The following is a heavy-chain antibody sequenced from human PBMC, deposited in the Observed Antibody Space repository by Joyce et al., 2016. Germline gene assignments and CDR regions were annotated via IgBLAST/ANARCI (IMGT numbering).Heavy chain of an antibody. J-gene: IGHJ5*02. CDR2: IDPRDSYT. CDR3: ARHVTDWFDP. D-gene: IGHD3-10*02. Sequence: EVQLVQSGAEVKKHGESLWISCKGSGYSFTSHWIRWVRKMPGKGLEWMWRIDPRDSYTDYSPSFEGHVTISVDKPISAAYLQWSSLRASDTAIYYCARHVTDWFDPWGQGTLVTVSS. V-gene: IGHV5-10-1*03. CDR1: GYSFTSHW.